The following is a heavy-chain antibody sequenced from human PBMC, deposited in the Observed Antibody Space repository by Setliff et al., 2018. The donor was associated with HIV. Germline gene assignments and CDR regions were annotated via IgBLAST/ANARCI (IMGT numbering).Heavy chain of an antibody. J-gene: IGHJ3*02. Sequence: ASVKVSCKASGYTFTAYYIHWVRQAPGQGLEWMGWINPYSGGTNYAQNFQGWVTMTRDTSITTAYMELSRLTSDDTALYLCVREVRAAYKGPLWFGQSDPRPDTFDIWGQGTMVTVSS. D-gene: IGHD3-10*01. CDR1: GYTFTAYY. CDR3: VREVRAAYKGPLWFGQSDPRPDTFDI. CDR2: INPYSGGT. V-gene: IGHV1-2*04.